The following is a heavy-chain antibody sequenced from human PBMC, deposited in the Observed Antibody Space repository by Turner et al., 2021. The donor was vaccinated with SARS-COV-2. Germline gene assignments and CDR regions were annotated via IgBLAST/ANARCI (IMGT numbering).Heavy chain of an antibody. CDR2: ISSSSSYI. CDR1: GFTFSSYT. J-gene: IGHJ5*02. V-gene: IGHV3-21*01. D-gene: IGHD2-2*01. Sequence: EVRLVESGGGLVKPGGSLRLSCAASGFTFSSYTMNWVRQAPGKGLEWVSSISSSSSYIYYADSVKGRFTISRDNAKNSLYLQMNSLRAEDTAVYYCARDCSTTTCEAWGQGTLVTVSS. CDR3: ARDCSTTTCEA.